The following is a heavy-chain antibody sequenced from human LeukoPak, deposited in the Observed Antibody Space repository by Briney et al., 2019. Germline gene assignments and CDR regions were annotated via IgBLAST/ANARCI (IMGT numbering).Heavy chain of an antibody. J-gene: IGHJ3*02. D-gene: IGHD2-15*01. CDR3: ARERGGYCSGGSCPRAFDI. CDR2: ISGSGGST. CDR1: GFTFSSYA. V-gene: IGHV3-23*01. Sequence: GGSLRLSCAASGFTFSSYAMSWVRQAPGKGLEWVSAISGSGGSTNYADSVKGRFTISRDNAKNTLYLQMNSLRAEDTAVYYCARERGGYCSGGSCPRAFDIWGQGTMVTVSS.